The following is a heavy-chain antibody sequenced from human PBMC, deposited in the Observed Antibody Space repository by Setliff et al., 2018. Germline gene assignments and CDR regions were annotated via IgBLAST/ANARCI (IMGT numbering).Heavy chain of an antibody. J-gene: IGHJ4*02. D-gene: IGHD1-1*01. CDR2: INTDTGNP. Sequence: GASVKVSCKTSGYNFITLGINWVRQAPGQGLEWVGWINTDTGNPTSAQGFTGRFVFSLDTSVSTAYLQISSLKAEDTALHYCARVGTGSLLDYWGQGTLVTVSS. CDR3: ARVGTGSLLDY. CDR1: GYNFITLG. V-gene: IGHV7-4-1*02.